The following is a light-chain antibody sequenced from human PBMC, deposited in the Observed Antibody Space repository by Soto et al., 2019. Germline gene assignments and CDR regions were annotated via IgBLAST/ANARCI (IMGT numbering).Light chain of an antibody. J-gene: IGLJ3*02. Sequence: QSVLTQPPSASGTPGQRVTISCSGSSSNIGSNTVNWYQQFPGTAPKLLIYSNNQRSSGVPDRFSGSKSGTSASLAISGLQSEDEAEYHCAAWDDSLNGWVFGVGTKLTVL. CDR3: AAWDDSLNGWV. CDR2: SNN. CDR1: SSNIGSNT. V-gene: IGLV1-44*01.